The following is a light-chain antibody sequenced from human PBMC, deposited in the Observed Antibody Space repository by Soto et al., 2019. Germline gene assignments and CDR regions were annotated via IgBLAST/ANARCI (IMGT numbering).Light chain of an antibody. CDR3: QQRSNWPPYT. CDR1: QRVSSY. J-gene: IGKJ2*01. Sequence: EIVFTQSPATLSLSPGERATLSCRASQRVSSYLAWYQQKPGQAPRLLIYDASNRATGIPARFSGSGSGTDFTLTISSLEPEDFAVYYSQQRSNWPPYTFGQGTKLEIK. CDR2: DAS. V-gene: IGKV3-11*01.